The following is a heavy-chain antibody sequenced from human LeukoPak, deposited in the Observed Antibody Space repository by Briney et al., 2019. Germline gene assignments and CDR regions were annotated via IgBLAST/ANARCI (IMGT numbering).Heavy chain of an antibody. Sequence: PGGSLSLSCAASGFTFSSYSMNWGRQPPGKGLEWGSSISISSSYIYYSDSVKGRLTIPRDNAKNSLYLQMNSLRAEDTAVYYCARDRYEMATITVFWAYWGQGTLVTVSS. V-gene: IGHV3-21*01. J-gene: IGHJ4*02. CDR1: GFTFSSYS. CDR3: ARDRYEMATITVFWAY. CDR2: ISISSSYI. D-gene: IGHD5-24*01.